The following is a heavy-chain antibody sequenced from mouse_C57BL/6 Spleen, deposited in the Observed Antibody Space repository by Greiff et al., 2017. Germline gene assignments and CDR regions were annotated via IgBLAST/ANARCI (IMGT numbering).Heavy chain of an antibody. J-gene: IGHJ3*01. V-gene: IGHV1-15*01. Sequence: QVQLQQSGAELVRPGASVTLSCKASGYTFTDYEMHWVKQTPVHGLEWIGAIDPETGGTAYNQKFKGKAILTADKSSSTAYMELRSLTSEDSAVYYCTRSSYDWFAYWGQGTLVTVSA. CDR3: TRSSYDWFAY. CDR1: GYTFTDYE. CDR2: IDPETGGT. D-gene: IGHD2-12*01.